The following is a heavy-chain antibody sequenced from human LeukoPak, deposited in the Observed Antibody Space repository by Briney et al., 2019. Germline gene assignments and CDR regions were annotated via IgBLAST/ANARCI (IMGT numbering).Heavy chain of an antibody. CDR2: VTNSGNTT. D-gene: IGHD4/OR15-4a*01. Sequence: GGSLRLSCAASGFTFSDFAMSWVRQAPGEGLEWVSGVTNSGNTTYYADSVKGRFTISKDNSKSTLHLQLNSLRAEDTAIYFCARHRNFGANFAIDYWGQGTLVTVSS. J-gene: IGHJ4*02. CDR1: GFTFSDFA. CDR3: ARHRNFGANFAIDY. V-gene: IGHV3-23*01.